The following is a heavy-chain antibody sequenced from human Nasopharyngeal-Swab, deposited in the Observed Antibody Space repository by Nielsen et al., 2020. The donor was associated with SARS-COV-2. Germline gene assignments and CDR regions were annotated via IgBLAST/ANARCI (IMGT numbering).Heavy chain of an antibody. J-gene: IGHJ6*03. CDR3: ARVGVVVPAAIVDYYYYMDV. D-gene: IGHD2-2*01. V-gene: IGHV4-59*01. Sequence: SETLSLTCTVSGGSISSYYWSWIRQPPGKGLEWIGYIYYSGSTNYNPPLKRRVTISVDTSKNQFSLKLSSVTAADTAVYYCARVGVVVPAAIVDYYYYMDVWGKWTTVTVSS. CDR2: IYYSGST. CDR1: GGSISSYY.